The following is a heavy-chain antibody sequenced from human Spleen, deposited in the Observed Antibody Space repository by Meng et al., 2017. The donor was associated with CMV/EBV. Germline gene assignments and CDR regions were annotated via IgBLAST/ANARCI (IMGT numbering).Heavy chain of an antibody. Sequence: GGSLRLSCAASGFDVITNYMSWVRQAPGKGLEWVSVISAGGSTYYADSVKGRFTISRDNSKNTLYLRMDSLRAEDTAVYYCAKGQFFYESGGYLILDSWGQGALVTVSS. CDR2: ISAGGST. CDR3: AKGQFFYESGGYLILDS. D-gene: IGHD3-22*01. CDR1: GFDVITNY. V-gene: IGHV3-53*01. J-gene: IGHJ4*02.